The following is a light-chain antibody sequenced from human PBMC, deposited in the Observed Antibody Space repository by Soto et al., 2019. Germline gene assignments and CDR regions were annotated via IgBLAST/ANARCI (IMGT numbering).Light chain of an antibody. CDR3: QQYDSYSWT. J-gene: IGKJ1*01. Sequence: DIPMTQSPSTLSASVGDRVTITCRASQSISIWLAWYQQKPGKAPKLLIYDASNLESGVTSRFSGSGSGTEFTLTISSLQPDDFATYYCQQYDSYSWTFGQGTKVEI. CDR2: DAS. CDR1: QSISIW. V-gene: IGKV1-5*01.